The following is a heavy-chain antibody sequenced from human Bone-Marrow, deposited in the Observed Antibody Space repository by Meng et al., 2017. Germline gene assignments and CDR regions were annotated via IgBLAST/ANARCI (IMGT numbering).Heavy chain of an antibody. D-gene: IGHD6-13*01. CDR1: GGSISASSFY. V-gene: IGHV4-39*07. CDR3: AREWGTLATAADDY. J-gene: IGHJ4*02. Sequence: LQLQDSGPGLVKPSETLSLTCNVSGGSISASSFYWGWIRQAPGKGLEWIGTLHDSGSTYYNPSLKSRVTISADTSNSQFSLKLSSVTAADTAVYYCAREWGTLATAADDYWGQGTLVTVSS. CDR2: LHDSGST.